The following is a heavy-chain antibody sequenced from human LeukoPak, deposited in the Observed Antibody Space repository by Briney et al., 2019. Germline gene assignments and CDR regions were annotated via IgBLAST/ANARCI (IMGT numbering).Heavy chain of an antibody. CDR3: ARKTIFGVVIAPSFDY. CDR1: GYSISSGYY. J-gene: IGHJ4*02. V-gene: IGHV4-38-2*02. D-gene: IGHD3-3*01. CDR2: IYHSGST. Sequence: SETLSLTCTVSGYSISSGYYWGWIRQPPGKGLEWIGSIYHSGSTYYNPSLTSRVTISVDTSKNQFSLKLSSVTAADTAVYYCARKTIFGVVIAPSFDYWGQGTLVTVSS.